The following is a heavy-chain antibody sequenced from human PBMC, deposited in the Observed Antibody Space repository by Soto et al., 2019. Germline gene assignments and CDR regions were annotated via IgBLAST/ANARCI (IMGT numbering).Heavy chain of an antibody. CDR3: ARYSGKYQGPIDY. D-gene: IGHD1-26*01. Sequence: VQLVESGGGVVHPGRSLRLSCAASGFTLSHYGIHWVRQAPGKGLEWLAVISYDGSNKHYADSVKGRFTVSRDNSKNTLYLQMNSLRAEDTAVYFCARYSGKYQGPIDYWGQGTLVTVSS. J-gene: IGHJ4*02. V-gene: IGHV3-30*03. CDR1: GFTLSHYG. CDR2: ISYDGSNK.